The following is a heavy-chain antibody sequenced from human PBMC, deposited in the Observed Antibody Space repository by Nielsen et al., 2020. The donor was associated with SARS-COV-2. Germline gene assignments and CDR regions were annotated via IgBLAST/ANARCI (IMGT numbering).Heavy chain of an antibody. Sequence: GESLKISCAASGFTFSSYAMSWVRQAPGKGLEWVSAISGSGGSTYYADSVKGRFTISRDNSKNTLYLQMNSLRAEDTAVYYCAKDSNKVAANYWYFDLWGRGTLVTVSS. CDR3: AKDSNKVAANYWYFDL. D-gene: IGHD2-15*01. CDR2: ISGSGGST. V-gene: IGHV3-23*01. CDR1: GFTFSSYA. J-gene: IGHJ2*01.